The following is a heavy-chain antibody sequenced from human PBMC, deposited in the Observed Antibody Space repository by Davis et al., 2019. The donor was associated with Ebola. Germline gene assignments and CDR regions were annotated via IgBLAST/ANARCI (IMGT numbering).Heavy chain of an antibody. CDR3: AKDRGEQQLGYMDV. CDR1: GFTFSSYA. Sequence: GESLKISCAASGFTFSSYAMSWVRQAPGKGLEWVSAISGSGGSTYYADSVKGRFTISRDNSKNTLYLQMNSLRAEDTAVYYCAKDRGEQQLGYMDVWGKGTTVTVSS. J-gene: IGHJ6*03. D-gene: IGHD6-13*01. CDR2: ISGSGGST. V-gene: IGHV3-23*01.